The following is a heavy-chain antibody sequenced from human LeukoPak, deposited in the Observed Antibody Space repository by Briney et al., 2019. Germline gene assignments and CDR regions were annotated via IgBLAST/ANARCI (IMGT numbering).Heavy chain of an antibody. D-gene: IGHD5-12*01. CDR1: GFTFSLYN. CDR2: ISFGGSPT. J-gene: IGHJ6*02. CDR3: AREGASNGYHYGMDV. Sequence: GGSLRLSCAGSGFTFSLYNMHWVRQAPGKGLEWVALISFGGSPTYYADSVRGRFTISRDNSKNALFLQMSSLKAEDTAVYYCAREGASNGYHYGMDVWGQGTTVSVSS. V-gene: IGHV3-30*04.